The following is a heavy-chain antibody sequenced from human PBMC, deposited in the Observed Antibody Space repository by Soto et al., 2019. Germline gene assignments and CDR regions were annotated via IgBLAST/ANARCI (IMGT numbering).Heavy chain of an antibody. CDR1: GDSVSSNSAA. J-gene: IGHJ6*02. D-gene: IGHD3-3*01. V-gene: IGHV6-1*01. Sequence: RTISLTFAISGDSVSSNSAAWNWIRQSPSRGLEWLGRTYYRSKWYNDYAVSVKSRITINPDTSKNQFSLQLNSVTPEDTAVYYCARDREGSWRGYPYGMEVWGHGTTVTVSS. CDR2: TYYRSKWYN. CDR3: ARDREGSWRGYPYGMEV.